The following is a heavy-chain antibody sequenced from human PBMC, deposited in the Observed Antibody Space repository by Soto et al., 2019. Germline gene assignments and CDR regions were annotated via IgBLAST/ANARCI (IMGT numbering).Heavy chain of an antibody. CDR1: GGTFSSYA. CDR2: IIPIFGTA. D-gene: IGHD2-15*01. J-gene: IGHJ6*02. Sequence: SVKVSCKASGGTFSSYAISWVRQAPGQGLEWMGGIIPIFGTANYAQKFQGRVTITADESTSTAYMELRSLRSEDTAVYYCESPGLYCCGCSCYSRYYYYGMDVWGQGTTVTVSS. V-gene: IGHV1-69*13. CDR3: ESPGLYCCGCSCYSRYYYYGMDV.